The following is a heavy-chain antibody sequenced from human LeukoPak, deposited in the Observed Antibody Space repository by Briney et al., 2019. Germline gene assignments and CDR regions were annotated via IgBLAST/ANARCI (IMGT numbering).Heavy chain of an antibody. J-gene: IGHJ4*02. V-gene: IGHV3-23*01. Sequence: GGSLRLSCVVSGFTFSSYAMSWVRQAPGKGLEWVSGISGSGGSTYYADSVKGRFTISRDNSKNTLYLQMNSLRAEDTAVYSCAKCLEHFDGFDYWGQGTLVTVSS. CDR1: GFTFSSYA. D-gene: IGHD3-9*01. CDR2: ISGSGGST. CDR3: AKCLEHFDGFDY.